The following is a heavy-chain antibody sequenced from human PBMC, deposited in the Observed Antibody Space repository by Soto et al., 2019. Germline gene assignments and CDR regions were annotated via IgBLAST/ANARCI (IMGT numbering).Heavy chain of an antibody. CDR2: VFYSGST. D-gene: IGHD3-10*01. CDR1: GGSISTYY. V-gene: IGHV4-59*12. CDR3: SRVVWYGSVCRCYYDYRMDV. Sequence: SETLSLTCTVSGGSISTYYCSWIRQPPGKGLEWIGYVFYSGSTNYNPSLESRVTISGDTSKNQFSLKLSSVTAADTAVYYCSRVVWYGSVCRCYYDYRMDVWCQGSTFTIS. J-gene: IGHJ6*02.